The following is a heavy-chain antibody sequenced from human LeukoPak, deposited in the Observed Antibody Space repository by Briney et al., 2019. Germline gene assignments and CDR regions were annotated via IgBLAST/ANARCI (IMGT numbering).Heavy chain of an antibody. Sequence: SGPTLVKPRQTLRLTCTFSGFSFSSGGVGVGWIRQPPGKAREWLGVIYENDEKLYSSSLQNRLTITKDTSRNQVVLTMANMDPVDTATYYCAHRHRGVASDIWGQGTMVTVSS. V-gene: IGHV2-5*01. CDR3: AHRHRGVASDI. J-gene: IGHJ3*02. CDR2: IYENDEK. D-gene: IGHD2-15*01. CDR1: GFSFSSGGVG.